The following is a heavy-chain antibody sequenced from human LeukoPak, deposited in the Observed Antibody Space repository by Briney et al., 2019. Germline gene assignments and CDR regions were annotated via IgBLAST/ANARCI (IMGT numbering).Heavy chain of an antibody. J-gene: IGHJ4*02. CDR1: GFTFSNYA. CDR2: ISGSAGST. D-gene: IGHD6-19*01. V-gene: IGHV3-23*01. CDR3: AKAYSSGWCPFDY. Sequence: GGSLRLSCAASGFTFSNYAMSWVRQAPGKGLEWVSVISGSAGSTYYADSVKGRFTISRDISKNTLNLQMNSLRVEDTAVYYCAKAYSSGWCPFDYWGQGTLVTVSS.